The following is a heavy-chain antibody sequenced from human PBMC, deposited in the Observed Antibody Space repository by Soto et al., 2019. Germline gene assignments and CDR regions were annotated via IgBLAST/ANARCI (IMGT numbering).Heavy chain of an antibody. D-gene: IGHD3-10*01. Sequence: EVQLVESGGGLVKPGGSLRLSCAASGFTFSNAWMSWVRQAPGKGLEWVGRIKSKTDGGTTDYAAPVKGRFTISRDDSKNTLYLQMNSLKTEDTAVYYCTTGYYGSGSDYNYYYYGMDVWGQGTTVTVSS. CDR3: TTGYYGSGSDYNYYYYGMDV. J-gene: IGHJ6*02. CDR2: IKSKTDGGTT. CDR1: GFTFSNAW. V-gene: IGHV3-15*01.